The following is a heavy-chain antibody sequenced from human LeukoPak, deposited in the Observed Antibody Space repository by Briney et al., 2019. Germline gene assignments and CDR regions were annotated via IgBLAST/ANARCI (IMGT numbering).Heavy chain of an antibody. J-gene: IGHJ4*02. D-gene: IGHD1-26*01. CDR3: AKGSSPFDY. Sequence: GGSLRLSCAASGFTFSSYAMSWARHAPGKGLEWVSAISGSGGSTYYADSVTGRFTISRDTSKNTLYLQMNSLRAEDTAVYYCAKGSSPFDYWGQGTLVTVSS. V-gene: IGHV3-23*01. CDR2: ISGSGGST. CDR1: GFTFSSYA.